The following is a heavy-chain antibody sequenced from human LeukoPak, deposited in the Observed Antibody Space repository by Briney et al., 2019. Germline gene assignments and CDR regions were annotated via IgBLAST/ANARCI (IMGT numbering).Heavy chain of an antibody. CDR1: GYNFNSFG. J-gene: IGHJ4*02. CDR2: IRVYNGKT. V-gene: IGHV1-18*04. CDR3: ARQDYDILTGYPFWFDY. Sequence: ASVKVSCKASGYNFNSFGITWVRQAPGRGLEWMGWIRVYNGKTQYAEKLQGRVTMTADTTTSTAYMELSRLRSDDTAVYYCARQDYDILTGYPFWFDYWGQGTLVTVSS. D-gene: IGHD3-9*01.